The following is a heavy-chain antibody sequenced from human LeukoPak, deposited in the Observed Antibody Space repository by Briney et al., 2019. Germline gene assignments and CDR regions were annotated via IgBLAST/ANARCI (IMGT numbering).Heavy chain of an antibody. CDR2: ISGSGGST. D-gene: IGHD3-16*02. V-gene: IGHV3-23*01. CDR1: GVIFSSYA. J-gene: IGHJ4*02. Sequence: GGSLRLSCAASGVIFSSYAMSWVRQAPGKGLEWVSAISGSGGSTYYADSVKGRFTISRDNSKNTLYLQMNSLRAEDTAVYYCAKDQSAAYYDYVWGSYRQYYFDYWGQGTLVTVSS. CDR3: AKDQSAAYYDYVWGSYRQYYFDY.